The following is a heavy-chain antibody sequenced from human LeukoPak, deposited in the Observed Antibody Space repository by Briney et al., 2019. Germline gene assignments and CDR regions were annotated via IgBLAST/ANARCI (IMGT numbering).Heavy chain of an antibody. CDR3: ARSRYALLPDY. Sequence: ASVKVSFKASGYTFTSYYMHWVRQAPGQGLEWMGIINPSGGSTSYAQKFQGRVTMTRDMSTSTVYMELSSLRSEDTAVYYCARSRYALLPDYWGQGTLVTVSS. V-gene: IGHV1-46*01. J-gene: IGHJ4*02. CDR2: INPSGGST. CDR1: GYTFTSYY. D-gene: IGHD3-22*01.